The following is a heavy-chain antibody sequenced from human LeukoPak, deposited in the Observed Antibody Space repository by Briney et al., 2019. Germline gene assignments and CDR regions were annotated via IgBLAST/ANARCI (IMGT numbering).Heavy chain of an antibody. J-gene: IGHJ4*02. V-gene: IGHV4-59*01. CDR3: ARGQKYTSGYTVTELGSRYFDY. D-gene: IGHD5-18*01. CDR2: IYYSGYT. Sequence: SETLSLTCTVSGGSISSYYWSWIRQPPGKGLEYIRYIYYSGYTNYNPSLKSRVTISVDTSKNQFSLKLSSVTAADTAVYYCARGQKYTSGYTVTELGSRYFDYWGQGTLVTVSS. CDR1: GGSISSYY.